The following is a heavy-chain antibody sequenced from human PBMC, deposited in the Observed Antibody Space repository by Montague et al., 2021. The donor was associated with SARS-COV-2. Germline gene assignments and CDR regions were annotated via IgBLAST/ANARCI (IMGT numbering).Heavy chain of an antibody. J-gene: IGHJ4*02. Sequence: CAISGDSVSSNTAGWNWIRQSPSRGLEWLGRTHYRSKWYNDYAVSVRSRITISPDTSKNQFSLQLNSVTPEDTAVYYRTQERGPGRTTWYYFDYWGQGTLVTVSS. D-gene: IGHD6-13*01. CDR3: TQERGPGRTTWYYFDY. V-gene: IGHV6-1*01. CDR2: THYRSKWYN. CDR1: GDSVSSNTAG.